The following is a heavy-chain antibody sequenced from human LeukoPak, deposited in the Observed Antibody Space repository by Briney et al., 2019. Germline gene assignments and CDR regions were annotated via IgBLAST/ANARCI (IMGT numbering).Heavy chain of an antibody. CDR1: GGSVRSFY. D-gene: IGHD3-16*01. Sequence: SETLSLTCTVSGGSVRSFYWSWIRQPPGKGLEWIGYIYYSGSTSYNPSLKSRVTISVDTSKNQLSLKLSSVTAADTAVYYCARAAYDYVWGSYKTDTNSFDPWGQGTLVTVSS. V-gene: IGHV4-59*02. CDR2: IYYSGST. CDR3: ARAAYDYVWGSYKTDTNSFDP. J-gene: IGHJ5*02.